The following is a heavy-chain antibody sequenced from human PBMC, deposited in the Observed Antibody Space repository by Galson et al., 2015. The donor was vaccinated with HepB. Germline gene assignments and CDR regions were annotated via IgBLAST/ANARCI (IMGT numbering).Heavy chain of an antibody. J-gene: IGHJ5*02. V-gene: IGHV4-39*07. Sequence: QVQLQESGPGLVKPSETLSLTCTVSGGSISSSSYYWGWIRQPPGKGLEWIGSIYYSGSTYYNPSLKSRVTISVDTSKNQFSLKLSSVTAADTAVYYCARGGRGWYDSSGRRIWFDPWGQGTLVTVSS. CDR2: IYYSGST. D-gene: IGHD3-22*01. CDR3: ARGGRGWYDSSGRRIWFDP. CDR1: GGSISSSSYY.